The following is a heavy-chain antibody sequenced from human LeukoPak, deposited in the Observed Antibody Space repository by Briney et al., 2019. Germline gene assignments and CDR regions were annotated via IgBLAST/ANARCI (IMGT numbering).Heavy chain of an antibody. V-gene: IGHV4-34*01. CDR1: GGSFSGYY. CDR3: ARRAYVHSSSWYGNYYYYMDV. D-gene: IGHD6-13*01. CDR2: INHSGST. J-gene: IGHJ6*03. Sequence: SETLSLTCAVYGGSFSGYYWSWIRQPPGKGLEWIGEINHSGSTNYNPSLKSRVTISVDTSKNQFSLKLSSVIAADTAVYYCARRAYVHSSSWYGNYYYYMDVWGKGTTVTISS.